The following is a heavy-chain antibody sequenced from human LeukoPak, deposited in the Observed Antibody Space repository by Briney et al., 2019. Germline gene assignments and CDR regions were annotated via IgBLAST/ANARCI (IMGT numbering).Heavy chain of an antibody. CDR2: IIPIFGTA. CDR1: GGTFSSYA. CDR3: ARDPGYSSTPYYFDY. J-gene: IGHJ4*02. D-gene: IGHD6-13*01. V-gene: IGHV1-69*05. Sequence: GASVKVSCKASGGTFSSYAISWVRQAPGQGLEWMGRIIPIFGTANYAQKFQGRVTITTDESTSTAYMELSSLRSEDTAVYYCARDPGYSSTPYYFDYWGQGTLVTVSS.